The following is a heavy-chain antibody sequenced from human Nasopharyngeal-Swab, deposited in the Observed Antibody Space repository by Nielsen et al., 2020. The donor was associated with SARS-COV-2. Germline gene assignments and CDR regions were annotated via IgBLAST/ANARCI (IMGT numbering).Heavy chain of an antibody. CDR3: AREEIVATYYFDF. J-gene: IGHJ4*02. V-gene: IGHV4-34*01. Sequence: GSLRLSCAVYGGSFSGFYWSWIRQSPEKGLEWIGEINHSGSTNYNPSLKSRVTMSVDTSKNQFSLKVNPVTAADTAVYYCAREEIVATYYFDFWGRGTPVTVSS. CDR2: INHSGST. D-gene: IGHD5-12*01. CDR1: GGSFSGFY.